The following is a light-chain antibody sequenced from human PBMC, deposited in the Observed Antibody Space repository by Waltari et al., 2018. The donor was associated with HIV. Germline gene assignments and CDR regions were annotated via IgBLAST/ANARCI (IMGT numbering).Light chain of an antibody. CDR2: AAS. CDR3: QQSYTTPRT. CDR1: QNITTY. J-gene: IGKJ1*01. V-gene: IGKV1-39*01. Sequence: DIQLTQYTSSLSATMGDRVTITSSASQNITTYVNWYQQQSGRASKLLVCAASSLQSGVPAWFSAGGSGTTFTRTSHRLQPQDFATYYCQQSYTTPRTFGQGTKVDI.